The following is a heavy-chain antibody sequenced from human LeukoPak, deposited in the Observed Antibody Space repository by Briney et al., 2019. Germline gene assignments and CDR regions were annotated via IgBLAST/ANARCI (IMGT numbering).Heavy chain of an antibody. CDR3: ARVVLVRRWLQTSYYYSMDV. V-gene: IGHV1-69*13. CDR2: IIPTFGTA. Sequence: GASVKVSCKASGGTFSSYAISWVRQAPGQGLEWMGGIIPTFGTANYAQKFQGRVTITADESTSTAYMELSSLRSEDTAVYYCARVVLVRRWLQTSYYYSMDVWGQGTTVTVSS. CDR1: GGTFSSYA. J-gene: IGHJ6*02. D-gene: IGHD5-24*01.